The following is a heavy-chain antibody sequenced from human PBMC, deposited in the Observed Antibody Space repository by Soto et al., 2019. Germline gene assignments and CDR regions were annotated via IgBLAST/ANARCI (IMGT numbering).Heavy chain of an antibody. V-gene: IGHV3-15*01. CDR2: IKSKTDGGTT. Sequence: PGGSLRLSCAASGFTFSNAWMSWVRQAPGKGLEWVGRIKSKTDGGTTDYAAPVKGRFTISRDDSKNKLYLQMNSLKTEEKAVYYCTTTIYSSSSYYFDYCGQGTLVTVSS. D-gene: IGHD6-13*01. CDR3: TTTIYSSSSYYFDY. CDR1: GFTFSNAW. J-gene: IGHJ4*02.